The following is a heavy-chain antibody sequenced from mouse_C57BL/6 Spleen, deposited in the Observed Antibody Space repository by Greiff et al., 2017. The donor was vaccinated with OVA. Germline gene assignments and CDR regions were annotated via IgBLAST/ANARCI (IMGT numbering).Heavy chain of an antibody. D-gene: IGHD2-1*01. CDR2: ISSGSSTI. V-gene: IGHV5-17*01. J-gene: IGHJ4*01. Sequence: DVMLVESGGGLVKPGGSLKLSCAASGFTFSDYGMHWVRQAPEKGLEWVAYISSGSSTIYYADTVKGRFTISRDNAKNTLFLQMTSLRSEDTAMYYCARNPYGNYEAMDYWGQGTSVTVSS. CDR1: GFTFSDYG. CDR3: ARNPYGNYEAMDY.